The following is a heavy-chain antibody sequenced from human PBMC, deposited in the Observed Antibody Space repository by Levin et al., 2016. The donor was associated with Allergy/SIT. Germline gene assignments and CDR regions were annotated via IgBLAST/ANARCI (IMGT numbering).Heavy chain of an antibody. J-gene: IGHJ4*02. D-gene: IGHD1-26*01. Sequence: GSLRLSCVVSGGSISSGNWWSWVRQPPGKGLEWIGQVHSGGTTYYNPSLKSRAAMSADKSKNQLSLKLSSVTAADTAVYYCARHVGFGFDYWGQGTLVTVSS. CDR1: GGSISSGNW. CDR2: VHSGGTT. V-gene: IGHV4-4*02. CDR3: ARHVGFGFDY.